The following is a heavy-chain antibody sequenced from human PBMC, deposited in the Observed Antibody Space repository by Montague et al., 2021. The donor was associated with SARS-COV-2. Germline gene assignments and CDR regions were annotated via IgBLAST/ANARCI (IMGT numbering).Heavy chain of an antibody. D-gene: IGHD7-27*01. Sequence: SETLSLTCVVSDVSLSTSTWWSWVRQSPGKGLEWVGEIYLSGFTQYNPSVKSRVSISLDDSSSQLSLRLTSVTATDTAVYFCARGGLGNRGFDYWGQGTLVTVSS. V-gene: IGHV4-4*02. CDR2: IYLSGFT. CDR1: DVSLSTSTW. CDR3: ARGGLGNRGFDY. J-gene: IGHJ4*02.